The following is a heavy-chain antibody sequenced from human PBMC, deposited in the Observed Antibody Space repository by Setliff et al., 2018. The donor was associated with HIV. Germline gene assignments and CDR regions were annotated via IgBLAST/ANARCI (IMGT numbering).Heavy chain of an antibody. CDR1: GYSISSGYY. CDR3: ARQFTVQWLVSTYGMDV. V-gene: IGHV4-38-2*01. D-gene: IGHD6-19*01. Sequence: SETLSLTCAVSGYSISSGYYWGWIRQPPGKGLEWIGSIYHSGSTYYNPSLKSRVTISVDTSKNQFSLNLSSVTAADTAVYYCARQFTVQWLVSTYGMDVWGQGTPVSISS. J-gene: IGHJ6*02. CDR2: IYHSGST.